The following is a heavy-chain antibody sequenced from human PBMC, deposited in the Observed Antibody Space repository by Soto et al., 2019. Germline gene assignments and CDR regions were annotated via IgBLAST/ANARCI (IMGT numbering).Heavy chain of an antibody. V-gene: IGHV3-30*18. CDR2: ISYDGSNK. Sequence: QVQLVESGGGVVQPGRSLILSCAASGFTFSSYGMHWVRQAPGKGLEWVAVISYDGSNKYYADSVKGRFTISRDNSKNTLYLQMNSLRAEDTAVYYCAKDRGYCSGGSCYPSLRWAYYYYYGMDVWGQGTTVTVSS. CDR3: AKDRGYCSGGSCYPSLRWAYYYYYGMDV. CDR1: GFTFSSYG. D-gene: IGHD2-15*01. J-gene: IGHJ6*02.